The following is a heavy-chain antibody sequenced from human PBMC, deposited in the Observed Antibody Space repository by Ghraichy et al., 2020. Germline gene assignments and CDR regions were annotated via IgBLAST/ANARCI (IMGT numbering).Heavy chain of an antibody. CDR2: IYYSGST. J-gene: IGHJ6*02. Sequence: SETLSLTCTVSGGSITGYYWSWLRQPPGKGLEWIGYIYYSGSTNYNPSLKSRVTISVDTSKNQFSLRLSSVTAADTAVYYCARYYYGSGSYSHYYYYGMDVWGQGTTVTVSS. CDR3: ARYYYGSGSYSHYYYYGMDV. V-gene: IGHV4-59*08. D-gene: IGHD3-10*01. CDR1: GGSITGYY.